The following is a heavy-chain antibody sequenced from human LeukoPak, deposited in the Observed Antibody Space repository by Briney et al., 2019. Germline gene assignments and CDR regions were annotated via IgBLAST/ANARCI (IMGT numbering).Heavy chain of an antibody. CDR1: GYTFTGYY. CDR3: ARVVTATGMDV. D-gene: IGHD2-21*02. J-gene: IGHJ6*02. CDR2: INPNSGGT. Sequence: VASVTVSCTASGYTFTGYYMHWVRQAPGQGLEWMGRINPNSGGTNYEQKFQGRVTMTRDTSISTAYMELSRLRSDDAAVYYCARVVTATGMDVWGQGTTVTVSS. V-gene: IGHV1-2*06.